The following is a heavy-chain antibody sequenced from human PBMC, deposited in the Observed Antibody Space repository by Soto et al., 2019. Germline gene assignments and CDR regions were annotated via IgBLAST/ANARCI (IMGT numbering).Heavy chain of an antibody. D-gene: IGHD2-15*01. CDR2: IIPILTTA. Sequence: QVQVVQSAAEVKKPGSSVKVSCKVSGDSFSSYAISWVRQAPGQGLEWMGGIIPILTTANYAQKFQDRVTITADESTSTAYMEVSSLTSEDTAVYYCARKAGGGNYYILDFWGQGTLVTVSS. V-gene: IGHV1-69*01. CDR3: ARKAGGGNYYILDF. J-gene: IGHJ4*02. CDR1: GDSFSSYA.